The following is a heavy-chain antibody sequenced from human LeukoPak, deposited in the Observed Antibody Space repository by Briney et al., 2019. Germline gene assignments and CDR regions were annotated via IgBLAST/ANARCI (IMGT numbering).Heavy chain of an antibody. Sequence: PGGSLRLSCAASGFSFRDRYMSWIRQAPGKGMEWVAYISPNSDNIHYADSVKGRFTISRDNAKNSLFLQVNSLRAEDTAVYYRVRETGWLFDFWGQGTLVIVSS. V-gene: IGHV3-11*04. J-gene: IGHJ4*02. D-gene: IGHD5-12*01. CDR1: GFSFRDRY. CDR3: VRETGWLFDF. CDR2: ISPNSDNI.